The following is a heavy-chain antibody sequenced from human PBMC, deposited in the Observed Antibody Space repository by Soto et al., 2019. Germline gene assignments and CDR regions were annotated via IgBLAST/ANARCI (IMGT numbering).Heavy chain of an antibody. Sequence: PSETLSLTCIVSGGSISSADYYWSWVRQPPGKGLEWIGYIYYSGRTYYNPSLKSRLTISVDTSKNQFSLKLSSVTAAETAVYYCARDATGWGNAFDIWGQGKMVTVSS. J-gene: IGHJ3*02. D-gene: IGHD2-15*01. CDR1: GGSISSADYY. V-gene: IGHV4-30-4*01. CDR3: ARDATGWGNAFDI. CDR2: IYYSGRT.